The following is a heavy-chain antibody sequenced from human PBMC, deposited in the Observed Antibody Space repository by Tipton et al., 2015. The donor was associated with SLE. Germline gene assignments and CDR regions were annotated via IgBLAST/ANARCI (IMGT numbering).Heavy chain of an antibody. J-gene: IGHJ4*02. V-gene: IGHV3-64*04. CDR1: GFMFSQCG. CDR3: AKHRVGDSGSYFGE. Sequence: GSLRLSCATSGFMFSQCGMHWVRQAPGRGLEWVAFIRHDVADSVKGHFTISRDNSKNTLYLHMNNLRTDDTAIYYCAKHRVGDSGSYFGEWGQGTLVTVSS. CDR2: IRHDV. D-gene: IGHD1-26*01.